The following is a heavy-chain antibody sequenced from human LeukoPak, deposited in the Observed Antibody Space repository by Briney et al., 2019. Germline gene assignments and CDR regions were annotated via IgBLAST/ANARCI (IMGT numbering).Heavy chain of an antibody. D-gene: IGHD1-26*01. CDR1: GDSISSGYY. CDR2: IYYSGAT. Sequence: TSETLSLTCAVSGDSISSGYYWGWIRQPPGKGLVWIGSIYYSGATHYNPSLKSRVTISVDTSKNQFSLTLNSVTAADTAVYYCARLGYSGSYYKGWYFDLGGRGTLVTVSS. CDR3: ARLGYSGSYYKGWYFDL. V-gene: IGHV4-38-2*01. J-gene: IGHJ2*01.